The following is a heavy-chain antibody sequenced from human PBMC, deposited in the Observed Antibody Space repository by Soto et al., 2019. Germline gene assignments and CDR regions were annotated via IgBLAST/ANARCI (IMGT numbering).Heavy chain of an antibody. CDR1: GGTFSSYA. V-gene: IGHV1-69*13. D-gene: IGHD6-13*01. J-gene: IGHJ5*02. CDR2: IIPIFGTA. CDR3: ARAGAYSSSWYWFDP. Sequence: AASVKVSCKASGGTFSSYAISWVRQAPGQGLEWMGGIIPIFGTANYAQKFQGRVTITADESTSTAYMELSSLRSEDTAVYYCARAGAYSSSWYWFDPWGQGXLVTVSS.